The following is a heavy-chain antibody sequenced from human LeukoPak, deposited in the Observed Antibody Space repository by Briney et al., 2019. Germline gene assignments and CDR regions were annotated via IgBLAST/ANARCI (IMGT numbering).Heavy chain of an antibody. CDR3: ARSAYYYGSGVYYYYGMDV. V-gene: IGHV4-59*01. D-gene: IGHD3-10*01. J-gene: IGHJ6*02. CDR2: IYYSGST. Sequence: PSETLSLTCTVSGGSISSYYWSWIRQPPGKGLEWIGYIYYSGSTNYNPSLESRVTISVDTSKNQFSLKLSSVTAADTAVYYCARSAYYYGSGVYYYYGMDVWGQGTTVTVSS. CDR1: GGSISSYY.